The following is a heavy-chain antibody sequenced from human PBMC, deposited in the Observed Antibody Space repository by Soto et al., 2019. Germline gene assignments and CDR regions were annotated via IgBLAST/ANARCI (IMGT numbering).Heavy chain of an antibody. CDR1: GGSISSYY. D-gene: IGHD3-9*01. CDR3: ARSVPYYDILTGYYRRSNWFDP. J-gene: IGHJ5*02. CDR2: IYYSGST. Sequence: SETLSLTCTVSGGSISSYYWSWIRQPPGKGLEWIGYIYYSGSTNYNPSLKSRVTISVDTSKNQFSLKLSSVTAADTAVYHCARSVPYYDILTGYYRRSNWFDPWGQGTLVTVSS. V-gene: IGHV4-59*01.